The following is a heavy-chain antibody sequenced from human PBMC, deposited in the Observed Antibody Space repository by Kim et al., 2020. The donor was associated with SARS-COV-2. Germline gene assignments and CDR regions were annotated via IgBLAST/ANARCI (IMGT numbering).Heavy chain of an antibody. CDR2: IGAYNGMS. V-gene: IGHV1-18*01. Sequence: ASVKVSCKASGYTFAAYGISWVRQARGQGLQWMGGIGAYNGMSDYGQTFHDRITMTTDISSSTAYLEVRSLRSDDTAIYFCAGGGRGDHFYNGMDVWGQGTAVIVSS. D-gene: IGHD2-21*02. CDR3: AGGGRGDHFYNGMDV. J-gene: IGHJ6*02. CDR1: GYTFAAYG.